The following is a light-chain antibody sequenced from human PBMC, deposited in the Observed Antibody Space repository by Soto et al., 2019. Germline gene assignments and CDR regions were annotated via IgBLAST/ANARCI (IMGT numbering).Light chain of an antibody. J-gene: IGKJ5*01. V-gene: IGKV3-15*01. CDR2: GAS. CDR1: QSIGSN. Sequence: EIVMTQSPATLSVSPGERATLSCRASQSIGSNLAWYQQKPGQSPRLLIYGASTRATGLPARSSGSGSGTEFTLTISSLQSEDFALYYCQQYNNWPITFGQGTRLEIK. CDR3: QQYNNWPIT.